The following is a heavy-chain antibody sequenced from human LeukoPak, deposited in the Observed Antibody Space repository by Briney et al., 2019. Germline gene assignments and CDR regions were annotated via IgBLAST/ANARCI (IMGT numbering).Heavy chain of an antibody. J-gene: IGHJ4*02. Sequence: PSETLSLTCTVSGGSISSSYSYWGWIRQPPGKGLEWIGSVYYSGSTYYNPSLKSRVTISEDTSKSQFSLKLSSVTVADTAVYYCARQHYDRSGLPYYFDYWGQGTLVTVSS. V-gene: IGHV4-39*01. D-gene: IGHD3-22*01. CDR3: ARQHYDRSGLPYYFDY. CDR1: GGSISSSYSY. CDR2: VYYSGST.